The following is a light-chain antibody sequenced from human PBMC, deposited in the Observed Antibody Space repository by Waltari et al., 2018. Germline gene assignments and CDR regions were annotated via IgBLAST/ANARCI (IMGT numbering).Light chain of an antibody. CDR3: QQYYSTPLT. Sequence: DLVMTQSPDSLAVSLGERVTINCKSSQSLLYSSNNKNYLAWYQQKPRQAPKLLIYWASTRESGVPNRFSGSGSGTDFTLTVSGLQAEDVAVYYCQQYYSTPLTFGGGTKVEIK. J-gene: IGKJ4*01. CDR1: QSLLYSSNNKNY. CDR2: WAS. V-gene: IGKV4-1*01.